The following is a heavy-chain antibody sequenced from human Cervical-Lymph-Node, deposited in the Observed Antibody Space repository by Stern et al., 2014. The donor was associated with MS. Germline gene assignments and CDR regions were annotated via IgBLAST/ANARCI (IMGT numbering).Heavy chain of an antibody. J-gene: IGHJ6*02. CDR2: IIPIFGTA. V-gene: IGHV1-69*01. CDR1: GGTFSSYA. CDR3: ATGEMATKSYYYYGMDV. Sequence: VQLVESGAEVQKPGSSVKVSCKASGGTFSSYAISWVRQAPGQGLEWMGGIIPIFGTANYAQKFQGRVTITADESTSTAYMELSSLRSEDSAVYYCATGEMATKSYYYYGMDVWGQGTTVTVSS. D-gene: IGHD5-24*01.